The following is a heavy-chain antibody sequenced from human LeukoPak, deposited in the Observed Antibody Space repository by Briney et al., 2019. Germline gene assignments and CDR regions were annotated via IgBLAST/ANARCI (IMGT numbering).Heavy chain of an antibody. V-gene: IGHV1-46*01. Sequence: GASVKVSCKASGYTFTSYYMHRVRQAPGQGLEWMGIINPSGGSTSYAQKFQGRVTVTRDTSTSTVYMELSSLRSEDTAVYYCAGGYCSGGSCYTIDFWGQGTLVTVSS. CDR2: INPSGGST. J-gene: IGHJ4*02. CDR1: GYTFTSYY. D-gene: IGHD2-15*01. CDR3: AGGYCSGGSCYTIDF.